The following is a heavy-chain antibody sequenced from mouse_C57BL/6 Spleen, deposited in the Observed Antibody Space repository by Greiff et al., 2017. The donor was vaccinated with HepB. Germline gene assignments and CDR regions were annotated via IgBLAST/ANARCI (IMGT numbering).Heavy chain of an antibody. Sequence: EVKVVESGGGLVKPGGSLKLSCAASGFTFSDYGMHWVRQAPEKGLEWVAYISSGSSTIYYADTVKGRFTISRDNAKNTLFLQMTSLRSEDTAMYYCARMDYAGFDYWGQGTTLTVSS. CDR2: ISSGSSTI. CDR1: GFTFSDYG. V-gene: IGHV5-17*01. D-gene: IGHD2-4*01. J-gene: IGHJ2*01. CDR3: ARMDYAGFDY.